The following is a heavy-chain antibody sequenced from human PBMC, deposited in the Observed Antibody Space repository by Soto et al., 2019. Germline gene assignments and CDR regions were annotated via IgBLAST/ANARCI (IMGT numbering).Heavy chain of an antibody. J-gene: IGHJ4*01. CDR2: ISGSGGST. V-gene: IGHV3-23*01. CDR3: AKSVSDYDDSSGFILAD. CDR1: GLTFSSYA. Sequence: GGSLILSCAASGLTFSSYAMSWVRQAPGKGLEWVSAISGSGGSTYYADSVKGRFTISRDNSKNTLYLQMNSLRAEDTAVYYCAKSVSDYDDSSGFILADWGRGTLVTV. D-gene: IGHD3-22*01.